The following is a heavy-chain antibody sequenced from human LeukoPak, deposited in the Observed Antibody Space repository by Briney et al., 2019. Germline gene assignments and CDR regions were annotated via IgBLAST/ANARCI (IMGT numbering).Heavy chain of an antibody. Sequence: GASVKVSCKASGYTFTGYYMHWVRQAPGQGLEWMGWINPNSGGTNYAQKFQGRVTMTRDTSISTAYMELSRLRSDDTAVYYCARGGVSHRGSGRRGGASDYWGQGTLVTVSS. CDR1: GYTFTGYY. CDR3: ARGGVSHRGSGRRGGASDY. V-gene: IGHV1-2*02. CDR2: INPNSGGT. D-gene: IGHD3-10*01. J-gene: IGHJ4*02.